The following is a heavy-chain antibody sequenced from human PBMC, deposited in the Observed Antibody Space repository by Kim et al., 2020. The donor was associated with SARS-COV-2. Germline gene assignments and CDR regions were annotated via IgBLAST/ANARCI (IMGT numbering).Heavy chain of an antibody. CDR2: ITDDGSNK. V-gene: IGHV3-30*18. CDR1: FFPFRSYG. D-gene: IGHD3-3*01. Sequence: SLLLSFSFSFFPFRSYGMHWVLQVPGKGLEWVAVITDDGSNKYYADSVKGRFTISRDNSKNTLYLQMNSLRAEDTAVYYCAKGFGGDYVDYWGQGTLGSVSS. CDR3: AKGFGGDYVDY. J-gene: IGHJ4*02.